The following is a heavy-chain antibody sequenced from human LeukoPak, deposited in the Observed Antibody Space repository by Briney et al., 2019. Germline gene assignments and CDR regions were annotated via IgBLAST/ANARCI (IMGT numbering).Heavy chain of an antibody. Sequence: RGSLRLSCAASGFTVSTNYMSWVRQAPGKRLEWVSVIYSGGSTYYADSVKGRFTISRDNSKNTLYLQMNSLRAEDTAVYYCAKDIVVVARGYFDYWGQGTLVTVSS. CDR2: IYSGGST. CDR1: GFTVSTNY. J-gene: IGHJ4*02. CDR3: AKDIVVVARGYFDY. D-gene: IGHD2-15*01. V-gene: IGHV3-66*01.